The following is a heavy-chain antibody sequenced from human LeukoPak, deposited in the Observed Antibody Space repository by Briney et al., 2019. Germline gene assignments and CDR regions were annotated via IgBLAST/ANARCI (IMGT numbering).Heavy chain of an antibody. CDR1: GFTFSSYA. CDR3: AKDGVVTITFDY. V-gene: IGHV3-23*01. D-gene: IGHD3-16*01. Sequence: PGGSLRLSCTASGFTFSSYAMSWVRQAPGKGLEWVSVISGSGGSTYYVDSVKGRFTISRDNSKNTLYLQMNSLRAEATAVYHCAKDGVVTITFDYWGQGTLVTVSS. CDR2: ISGSGGST. J-gene: IGHJ4*02.